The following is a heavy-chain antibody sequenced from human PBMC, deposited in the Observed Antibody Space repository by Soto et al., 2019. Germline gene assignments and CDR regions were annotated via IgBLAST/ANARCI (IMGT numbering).Heavy chain of an antibody. V-gene: IGHV3-21*01. CDR1: GFTFSSYG. CDR3: ARENKIFGVVISYGMDV. D-gene: IGHD3-3*01. Sequence: GESLRLSCAASGFTFSSYGMNWVRQAPGKGLEWVSTISSNSAYIYYTDALRGRFAISRDNAKNSLHIQMNSLRAEGTAVYYCARENKIFGVVISYGMDVWGQGTTVTVSS. J-gene: IGHJ6*02. CDR2: ISSNSAYI.